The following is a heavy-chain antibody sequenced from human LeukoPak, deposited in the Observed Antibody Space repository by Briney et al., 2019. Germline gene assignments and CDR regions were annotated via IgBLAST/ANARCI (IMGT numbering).Heavy chain of an antibody. D-gene: IGHD3-3*01. CDR1: GDSISSDY. V-gene: IGHV4-59*12. CDR3: ARAPTYYDFWSGYHGKYYFDY. Sequence: PSETLSLTCNVSGDSISSDYWSWIRQPPGKGLEWIGHIYYSGSTNYNPSLKSRVTISVDTSKNQFSLKLSSVTAADTAVYYCARAPTYYDFWSGYHGKYYFDYWGQGTLVTVSS. J-gene: IGHJ4*02. CDR2: IYYSGST.